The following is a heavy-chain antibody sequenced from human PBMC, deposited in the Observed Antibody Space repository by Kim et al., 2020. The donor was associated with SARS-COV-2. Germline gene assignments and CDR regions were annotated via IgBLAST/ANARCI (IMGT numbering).Heavy chain of an antibody. V-gene: IGHV4-39*01. CDR3: ARHFSDCSSTSCYPPYMDV. CDR1: GGSISSSSYY. CDR2: IYYSGST. Sequence: SETLSLTCTVSGGSISSSSYYWGWIRQPPGKGLEWIGSIYYSGSTYYNPSLKSRVTISVDTSKNQFSLKLSSVTAADTAVYYCARHFSDCSSTSCYPPYMDVWGKGTTVTVSS. J-gene: IGHJ6*03. D-gene: IGHD2-2*01.